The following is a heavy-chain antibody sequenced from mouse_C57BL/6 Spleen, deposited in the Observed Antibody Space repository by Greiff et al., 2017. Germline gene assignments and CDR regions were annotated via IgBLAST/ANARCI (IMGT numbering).Heavy chain of an antibody. CDR3: AKLYYGSPWFAY. J-gene: IGHJ3*01. V-gene: IGHV1-9*01. CDR2: ILPGSGST. Sequence: VQLQQSGAELMKPGASVKLSCKATGYTFTGYWIEWVKPRPGHGLEWIGEILPGSGSTNYNEKFKGKATFTAYTSSNTAYMQLSSLTPYDAAIFYCAKLYYGSPWFAYWGQGTLVTVSA. CDR1: GYTFTGYW. D-gene: IGHD1-1*01.